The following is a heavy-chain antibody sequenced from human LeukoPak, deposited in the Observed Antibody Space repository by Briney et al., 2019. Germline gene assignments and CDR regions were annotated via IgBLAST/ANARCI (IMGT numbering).Heavy chain of an antibody. CDR3: ARENTAVQGGDS. D-gene: IGHD5-18*01. Sequence: RSLRLSCAASGFTLSSYWMSWVRQAPGKGLEWVANIKQDESEKHYVDSAKGRFTISRDNAKNSLYLQMNSLRVEDTAVYYCARENTAVQGGDSWGQGTLVTVST. CDR1: GFTLSSYW. J-gene: IGHJ5*01. V-gene: IGHV3-7*04. CDR2: IKQDESEK.